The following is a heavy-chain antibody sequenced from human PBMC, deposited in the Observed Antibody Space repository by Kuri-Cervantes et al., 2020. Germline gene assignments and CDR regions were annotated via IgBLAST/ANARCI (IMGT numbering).Heavy chain of an antibody. D-gene: IGHD1-26*01. Sequence: GESLKISCTASGFKFDEYAMSWVRQAPGKGLEWLGFIRSRAYGGTTEYAASVKGRFTISRDDSKSITYLQMNSLRAEDTAVYYCARGKDSGSHFDYWGQGTLVTVSS. CDR2: IRSRAYGGTT. CDR1: GFKFDEYA. V-gene: IGHV3-49*04. J-gene: IGHJ4*02. CDR3: ARGKDSGSHFDY.